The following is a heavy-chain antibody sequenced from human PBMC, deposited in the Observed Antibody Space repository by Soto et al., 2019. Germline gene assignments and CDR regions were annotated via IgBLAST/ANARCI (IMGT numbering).Heavy chain of an antibody. V-gene: IGHV3-53*01. CDR2: IYSGGTA. CDR1: GFSVSGNY. CDR3: ARGTTAATQAS. D-gene: IGHD2-21*02. Sequence: GGSLRLSCAASGFSVSGNYMNWVRQAPGKGLEWVSVIYSGGTASYADSVKGRFAISRDNSKNTVYLQMNSLRAEDTAVYYCARGTTAATQASWGQGTLVTVSS. J-gene: IGHJ5*02.